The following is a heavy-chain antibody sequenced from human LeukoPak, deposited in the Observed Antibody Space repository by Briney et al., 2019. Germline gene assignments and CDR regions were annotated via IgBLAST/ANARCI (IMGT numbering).Heavy chain of an antibody. V-gene: IGHV1-69*05. CDR3: ASAIHDYGGSFDY. J-gene: IGHJ4*02. CDR2: IIPIFGTA. CDR1: GGTFSSYA. Sequence: SVKVSCKASGGTFSSYAISWVRQAPGQGLEWMGGIIPIFGTANYAQKFQGRVTITTDESTSTAYMELSSLRSEDTAVYYCASAIHDYGGSFDYWGQGTLVTVSS. D-gene: IGHD4-23*01.